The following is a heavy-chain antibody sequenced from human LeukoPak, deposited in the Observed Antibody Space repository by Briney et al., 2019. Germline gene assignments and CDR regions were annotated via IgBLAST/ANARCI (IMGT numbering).Heavy chain of an antibody. CDR2: INSDGSST. CDR1: GFTFSSYA. Sequence: GGSLRLSCAASGFTFSSYAMSWVRQAPGKGLVWVSRINSDGSSTSYADSVKGRFTISRDNAKNTLYLQMNSLRAEDTAVYYCARVAYYYDQGYFDYWGQGTLVTVSS. J-gene: IGHJ4*02. D-gene: IGHD3-22*01. CDR3: ARVAYYYDQGYFDY. V-gene: IGHV3-74*01.